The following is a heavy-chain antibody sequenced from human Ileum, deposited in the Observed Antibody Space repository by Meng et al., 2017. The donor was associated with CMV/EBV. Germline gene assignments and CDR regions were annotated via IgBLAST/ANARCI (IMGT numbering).Heavy chain of an antibody. D-gene: IGHD6-13*01. CDR3: ARADHYSSWYETWRRDNRYYFDY. V-gene: IGHV3-7*01. CDR1: GFNFSNYW. Sequence: GESLKISCAASGFNFSNYWMSWVRQAPGKGLEWVANIKQDGSEKYYVDSVKGRFTISRDNAKNSLYLQMNSLRAEEMAVYYCARADHYSSWYETWRRDNRYYFDYWGQGTLVTVSS. CDR2: IKQDGSEK. J-gene: IGHJ4*02.